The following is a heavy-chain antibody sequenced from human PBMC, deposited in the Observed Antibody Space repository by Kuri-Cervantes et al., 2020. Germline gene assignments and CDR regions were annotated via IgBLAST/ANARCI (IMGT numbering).Heavy chain of an antibody. J-gene: IGHJ4*02. V-gene: IGHV3-15*01. CDR1: GFTFSNAW. CDR3: TTAGIAARYFDY. D-gene: IGHD6-6*01. Sequence: LSLTCAASGFTFSNAWMSWVRQAPGKGLEWVGRIKSKTDGGTTDYAAPVKGRFTISRDDSKNTLYLQMNSLKTEDTAVYYCTTAGIAARYFDYWGQGTLVTVSS. CDR2: IKSKTDGGTT.